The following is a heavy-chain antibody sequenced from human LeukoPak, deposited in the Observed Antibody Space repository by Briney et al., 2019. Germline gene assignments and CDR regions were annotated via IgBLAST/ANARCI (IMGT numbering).Heavy chain of an antibody. J-gene: IGHJ5*02. Sequence: SETLSLTCIVSAGSISSYYWSWIRPPPAKGLEGMGSIYYSGSTIYNPSLKSRVTISVDTSTKQFSLNLKSVTAADTAVYYCVRHAARAWNYAQRNNWFDPWGQGTLVTVSS. D-gene: IGHD1-7*01. CDR2: IYYSGST. CDR1: AGSISSYY. CDR3: VRHAARAWNYAQRNNWFDP. V-gene: IGHV4-59*08.